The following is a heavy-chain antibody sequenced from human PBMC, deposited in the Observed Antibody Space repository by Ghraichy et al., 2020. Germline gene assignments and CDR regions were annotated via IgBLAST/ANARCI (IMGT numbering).Heavy chain of an antibody. CDR1: GFTFSSNW. V-gene: IGHV3-7*01. D-gene: IGHD2/OR15-2a*01. Sequence: GGSLRLSCAASGFTFSSNWMSWVRQAPGKGLEWVANIKRDGSEKYYVDSVKGRFTISRDNAKNSLYLQMNSLRAEDTAVYYCARDYRRLSNWYFDLWGRGTLVTVSS. CDR2: IKRDGSEK. CDR3: ARDYRRLSNWYFDL. J-gene: IGHJ2*01.